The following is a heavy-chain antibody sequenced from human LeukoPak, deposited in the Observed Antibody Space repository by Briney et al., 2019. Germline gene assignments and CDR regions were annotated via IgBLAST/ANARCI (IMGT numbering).Heavy chain of an antibody. CDR3: ARGIIRSGLYYFDY. CDR1: GFTVSSNY. V-gene: IGHV3-53*01. J-gene: IGHJ4*02. D-gene: IGHD1-14*01. Sequence: GGSLRLSCAASGFTVSSNYMSWVRQAPGKGLEWVSVIYSGGSTYYADSVKGRFTISGDNSKNTLYLQMNSLRAEDTAVYYCARGIIRSGLYYFDYWGQGTLVTVSS. CDR2: IYSGGST.